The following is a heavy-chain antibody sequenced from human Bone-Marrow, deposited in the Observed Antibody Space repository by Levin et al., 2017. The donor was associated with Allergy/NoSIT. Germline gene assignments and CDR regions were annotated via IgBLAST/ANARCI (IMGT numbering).Heavy chain of an antibody. D-gene: IGHD2-2*01. Sequence: GGSLRLSCAASGFTFSSYAMHWVRQAPGKGLEWVAVISYDGSNKYYADSVKGRFTISRDNSKNTLYLQMNSLRAEDTAVYYCARSIVVVPAAIGDYYGMDVWGQGTTVTVSS. J-gene: IGHJ6*02. V-gene: IGHV3-30*04. CDR2: ISYDGSNK. CDR1: GFTFSSYA. CDR3: ARSIVVVPAAIGDYYGMDV.